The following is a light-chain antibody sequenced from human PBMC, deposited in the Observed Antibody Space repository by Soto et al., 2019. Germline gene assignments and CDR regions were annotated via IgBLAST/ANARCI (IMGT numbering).Light chain of an antibody. CDR1: QSVSSSS. V-gene: IGKV3-11*01. Sequence: EIVLTQSPGTLSLSPGQRATLSCRASQSVSSSSLAWYQQRPGQAPRLLIYDASYRATDIPPRFSGSGSGTDFTLTISSLEPEDFAVYYCQQRRSWPPTITFGQGTRL. CDR3: QQRRSWPPTIT. CDR2: DAS. J-gene: IGKJ5*01.